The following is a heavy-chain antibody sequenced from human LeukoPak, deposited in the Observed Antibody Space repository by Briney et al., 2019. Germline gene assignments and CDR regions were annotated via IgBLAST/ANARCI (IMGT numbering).Heavy chain of an antibody. J-gene: IGHJ4*02. D-gene: IGHD3-10*01. V-gene: IGHV1-2*02. CDR1: GYSFNLFY. Sequence: ASVKVSCKASGYSFNLFYIHGVRQAPGQGLEWMGWIHPRSGDTSYAQKFQGRVTMTRDTSSSTVYMDLSSLGSDDTAVYYCARDGELGIGSCWRGCFDYWGQGIQVTVSS. CDR2: IHPRSGDT. CDR3: ARDGELGIGSCWRGCFDY.